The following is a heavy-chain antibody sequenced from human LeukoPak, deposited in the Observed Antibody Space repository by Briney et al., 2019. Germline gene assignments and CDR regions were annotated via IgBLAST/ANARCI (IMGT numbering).Heavy chain of an antibody. J-gene: IGHJ6*03. CDR2: IYYSGST. Sequence: SETLSLTCTVSGGSISSYYWSWIRQPPGKGLEWIGYIYYSGSTNYNPSLKSRVTISVDTSKNQFSLKLSSVTAADTAVYYCARTANYYYNYMDVWGKGTTVTVSS. V-gene: IGHV4-59*12. CDR3: ARTANYYYNYMDV. CDR1: GGSISSYY.